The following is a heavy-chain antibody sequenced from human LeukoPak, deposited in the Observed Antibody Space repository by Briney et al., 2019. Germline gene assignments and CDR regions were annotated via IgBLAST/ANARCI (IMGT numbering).Heavy chain of an antibody. CDR3: ARLQWLAEYYFDY. Sequence: SETLSLTCAVYGGSFSGYYWSWIRQPPGKGLEWIGEINHSGSTNYNPSLKSRVTISVDTSKNQFSLKLSSVTAADTAVYYCARLQWLAEYYFDYWGQGTLVTVSS. D-gene: IGHD6-19*01. CDR1: GGSFSGYY. J-gene: IGHJ4*02. CDR2: INHSGST. V-gene: IGHV4-34*01.